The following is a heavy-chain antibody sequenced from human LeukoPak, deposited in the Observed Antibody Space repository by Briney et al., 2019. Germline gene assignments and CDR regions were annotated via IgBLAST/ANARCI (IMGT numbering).Heavy chain of an antibody. V-gene: IGHV3-21*01. CDR3: ARGRTSEFDY. J-gene: IGHJ4*02. CDR1: GITFSTYS. Sequence: GGSLRLSCAVSGITFSTYSMNWVRQAPGKGLEWVSSISSSSTYIYYADSVKGRFTISRDNAKNSLYLQMNSLRAEDTAVYYCARGRTSEFDYWGQRTLVTVSS. D-gene: IGHD1-7*01. CDR2: ISSSSTYI.